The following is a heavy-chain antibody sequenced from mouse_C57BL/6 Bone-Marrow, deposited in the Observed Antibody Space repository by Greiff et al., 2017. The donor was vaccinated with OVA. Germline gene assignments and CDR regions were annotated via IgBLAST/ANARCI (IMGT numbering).Heavy chain of an antibody. D-gene: IGHD1-1*01. CDR2: IYPGDGDT. V-gene: IGHV1-82*01. CDR1: GYAFSSSW. J-gene: IGHJ2*01. CDR3: ARDYGSSVSGDYFDY. Sequence: QVQLQQSGPELVKPGASVKISCKASGYAFSSSWMNWVKQRPGKGLEWIGRIYPGDGDTNYNGKFKGKATLTADKSSSTAYMQLSSLTSEDSAVYFCARDYGSSVSGDYFDYWGQGTTLTVSS.